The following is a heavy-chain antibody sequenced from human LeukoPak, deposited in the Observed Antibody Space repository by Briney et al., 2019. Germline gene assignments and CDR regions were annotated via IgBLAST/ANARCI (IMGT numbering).Heavy chain of an antibody. J-gene: IGHJ4*02. CDR2: INPNSGGT. CDR3: ARGFYDSRGYYFLFDY. D-gene: IGHD3-22*01. CDR1: GYTFTDYY. Sequence: ASVKVSCKASGYTFTDYYMHWVRQAPGQGLEWMGWINPNSGGTNYAQKFQGRVTMTRDTSISTAYMELSRLRSDGTAVYYCARGFYDSRGYYFLFDYWGQGSLVTVSS. V-gene: IGHV1-2*02.